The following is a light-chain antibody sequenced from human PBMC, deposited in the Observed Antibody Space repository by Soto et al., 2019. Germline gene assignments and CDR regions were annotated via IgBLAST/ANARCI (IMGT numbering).Light chain of an antibody. J-gene: IGLJ1*01. V-gene: IGLV2-14*01. CDR1: SSDVGGYNY. CDR2: DVS. CDR3: SSHTSSSTSYV. Sequence: QSVLTQPASVSGSPGQSITISCTGTSSDVGGYNYVSWYQQYPGKAPKLMIYDVSNRPSGVSNRFSGSKSANTASLTISGLQAEDEADYYCSSHTSSSTSYVFGTGTKVTVL.